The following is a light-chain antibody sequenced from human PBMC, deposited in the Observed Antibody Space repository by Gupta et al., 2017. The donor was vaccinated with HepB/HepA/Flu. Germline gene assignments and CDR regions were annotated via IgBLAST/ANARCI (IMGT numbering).Light chain of an antibody. CDR2: NVN. Sequence: QSALTQPASVSGSPGQSITISCTGTSSDIGSYNSVSWYQQHPGQAPKLLIYNVNNRPSGVSNHFAASKSDNTALLTISGLQAEDEAYYYCSSYTTSSTGVFGEGTKLTVL. J-gene: IGLJ3*02. CDR1: SSDIGSYNS. V-gene: IGLV2-14*01. CDR3: SSYTTSSTGV.